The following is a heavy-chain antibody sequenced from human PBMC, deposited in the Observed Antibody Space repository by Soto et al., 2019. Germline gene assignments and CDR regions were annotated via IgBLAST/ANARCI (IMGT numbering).Heavy chain of an antibody. CDR3: ASSFIAAAGLTYYYYAMDV. CDR1: GGTFSNHA. Sequence: SVKVSCKASGGTFSNHAVNWMRQAPGQGLEWMGGVIPLFGATNYAQKFQGRVTIIADESTSTAYMELNTLRSEDTAVYYCASSFIAAAGLTYYYYAMDVWGQGTAVTVSS. J-gene: IGHJ6*02. D-gene: IGHD6-13*01. V-gene: IGHV1-69*13. CDR2: VIPLFGAT.